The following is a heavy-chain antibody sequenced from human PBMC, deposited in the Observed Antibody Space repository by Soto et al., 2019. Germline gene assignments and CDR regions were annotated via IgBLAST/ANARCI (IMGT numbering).Heavy chain of an antibody. D-gene: IGHD3-10*01. CDR1: AISFNTDV. V-gene: IGHV3-23*01. CDR3: ARQKRPAGWSDA. Sequence: SRRLSCGAAAISFNTDVVTWVHQTPGMVLEWVSTGTVTCGSTYYADSVKGRFTISRDSSNDTVSVLLNSLRVEDTDIYYCARQKRPAGWSDAWG. J-gene: IGHJ5*01. CDR2: GTVTCGST.